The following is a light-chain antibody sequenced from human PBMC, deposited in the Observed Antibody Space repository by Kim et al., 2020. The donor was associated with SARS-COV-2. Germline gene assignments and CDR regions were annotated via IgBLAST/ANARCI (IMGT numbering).Light chain of an antibody. V-gene: IGKV3-15*01. Sequence: EIVMTQSPATLSVSPGERVTLSCRASQSVYSSLAWYQQKRGQAPRLLVYGASTRATGIPARFSGSGFGTEFTLTISSLQSEDFAVYYCQQYNNWPPLTFGGGTKVDIK. CDR1: QSVYSS. CDR3: QQYNNWPPLT. J-gene: IGKJ4*01. CDR2: GAS.